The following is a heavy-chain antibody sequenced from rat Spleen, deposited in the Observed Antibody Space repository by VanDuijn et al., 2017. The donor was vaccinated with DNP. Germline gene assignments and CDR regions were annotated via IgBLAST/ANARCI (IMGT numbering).Heavy chain of an antibody. CDR1: GFTFSDYN. Sequence: EVQLVESGGGLVQPGRSLKLSCAASGFTFSDYNMAWVRQAPKKGLEWVATIIYDGSRTYYRDSVKGRFTISRDNAKSTLYLQMDSLRSEDTATYYCATLVALYWYFDFWGPGTMVTVSS. J-gene: IGHJ1*01. CDR2: IIYDGSRT. CDR3: ATLVALYWYFDF. V-gene: IGHV5S10*01. D-gene: IGHD1-1*01.